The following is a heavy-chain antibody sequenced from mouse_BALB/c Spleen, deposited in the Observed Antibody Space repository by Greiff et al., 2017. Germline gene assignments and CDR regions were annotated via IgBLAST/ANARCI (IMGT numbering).Heavy chain of an antibody. CDR3: ARQGDYGNPG. CDR2: ISSGGSYT. Sequence: EVKVVESGGDLVKPGGSLKLSCAASGFTFSSYGMSWVRQTPDKRLEWVATISSGGSYTYYPDSVKGRFTISRDNAKNTLYLQMSSLKSEDTAMYYCARQGDYGNPGWGQGTLVTVSA. J-gene: IGHJ3*01. D-gene: IGHD2-1*01. CDR1: GFTFSSYG. V-gene: IGHV5-6*01.